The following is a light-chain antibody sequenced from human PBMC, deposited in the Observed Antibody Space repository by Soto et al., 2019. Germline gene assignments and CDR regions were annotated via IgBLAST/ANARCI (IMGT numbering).Light chain of an antibody. Sequence: EIVLTQSPATLSLSPGERATLSCRASQSVTTRLAWYQHKPGQAPRLLMSGASSRASGVPVRFSGSGSGTDFTLTISRLEPEDFATYFCVQAYSSPITFGGGTKVDIK. V-gene: IGKV3-20*02. CDR3: VQAYSSPIT. CDR1: QSVTTR. J-gene: IGKJ4*01. CDR2: GAS.